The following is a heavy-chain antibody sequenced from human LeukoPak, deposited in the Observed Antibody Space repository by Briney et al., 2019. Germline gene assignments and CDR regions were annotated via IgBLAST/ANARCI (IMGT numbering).Heavy chain of an antibody. J-gene: IGHJ6*02. CDR1: GGTFSSYA. D-gene: IGHD2-15*01. V-gene: IGHV1-69*13. CDR2: IIPIFGTA. Sequence: ASVKVSCKASGGTFSSYAISWVRQAPGQGLEWMGGIIPIFGTANYAQKFQGRVTITADESTSTAYMELSSLRSEDTAVYYCARILGYCSGGSCAGWGNYYYYYYGMDVWGQGTTVTVSS. CDR3: ARILGYCSGGSCAGWGNYYYYYYGMDV.